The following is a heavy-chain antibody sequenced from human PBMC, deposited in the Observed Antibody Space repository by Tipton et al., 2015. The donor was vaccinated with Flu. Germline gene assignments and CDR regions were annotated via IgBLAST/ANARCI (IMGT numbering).Heavy chain of an antibody. J-gene: IGHJ4*02. CDR3: ARGGSSDFDSGPFDS. CDR2: VYYNGST. V-gene: IGHV4-59*01. Sequence: TLSLTCTVSGDSISNYYWNWIRQPPGKGLEWIGYVYYNGSTNFTPSLKSRVTISVDTSKNQFSLRVNSVTAADTAIYYCARGGSSDFDSGPFDSWGQGAPVTVSS. CDR1: GDSISNYY. D-gene: IGHD2-21*02.